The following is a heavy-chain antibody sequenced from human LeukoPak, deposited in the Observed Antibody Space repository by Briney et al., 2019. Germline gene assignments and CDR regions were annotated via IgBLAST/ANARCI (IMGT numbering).Heavy chain of an antibody. J-gene: IGHJ3*02. CDR2: IYWDDDK. CDR3: AHRRGIAANAFDI. Sequence: SGPTLVKPTQTLTLTCTFSRFSLSPSAVGVAWIRQPPGKALEWLALIYWDDDKRYSPSLKCKLTITKDASKNQEVLTITNMDPVDTATYYCAHRRGIAANAFDIWGQGTMVTVSS. D-gene: IGHD6-6*01. CDR1: RFSLSPSAVG. V-gene: IGHV2-5*02.